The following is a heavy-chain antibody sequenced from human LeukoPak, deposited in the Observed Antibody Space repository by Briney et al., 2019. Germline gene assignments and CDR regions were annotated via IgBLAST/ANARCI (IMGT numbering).Heavy chain of an antibody. D-gene: IGHD2-8*01. CDR2: GSDVGGT. Sequence: SETLSLTCSVYGASLNGHYWSWIRQPPGKGLEWIGEGSDVGGTKYNPSLKSRVTISADTSKNQFSLKLSSVTAADTAVYYCAQNGQSGFSFDPWGQGTLVTVSS. V-gene: IGHV4-34*01. CDR3: AQNGQSGFSFDP. J-gene: IGHJ5*02. CDR1: GASLNGHY.